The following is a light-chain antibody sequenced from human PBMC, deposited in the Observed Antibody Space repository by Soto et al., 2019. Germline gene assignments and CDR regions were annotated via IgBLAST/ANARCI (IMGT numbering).Light chain of an antibody. V-gene: IGLV1-40*01. CDR1: SSNIGANYD. J-gene: IGLJ6*01. CDR3: QSYDSTLSARYV. Sequence: QSVLTQPPSVSGAPGQSVTISCTGSSSNIGANYDVHWYQQRPGTAPKLLIFANSNRPSGVTDRFSGSKSGTSASLVITGLQAEDEGDYYCQSYDSTLSARYVFGTGKKVTVL. CDR2: ANS.